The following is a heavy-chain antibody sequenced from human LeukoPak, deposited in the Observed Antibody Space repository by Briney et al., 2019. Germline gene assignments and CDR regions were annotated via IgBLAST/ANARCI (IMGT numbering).Heavy chain of an antibody. V-gene: IGHV4-34*01. CDR3: ARGLRQGSVWSWGPKEKSYQYMDV. CDR1: GGSFSSHY. D-gene: IGHD6-19*01. CDR2: INPRGST. Sequence: PSETLSLTCGVSGGSFSSHYWTWIRQPPGKGLEWIGEINPRGSTNYNPSLESRVTVSADTSRNQLSLSLTSVTAADSAVYFCARGLRQGSVWSWGPKEKSYQYMDVWGTGTTVIVSS. J-gene: IGHJ6*04.